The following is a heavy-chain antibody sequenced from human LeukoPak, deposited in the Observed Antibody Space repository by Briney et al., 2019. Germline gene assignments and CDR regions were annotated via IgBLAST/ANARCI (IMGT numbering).Heavy chain of an antibody. CDR2: IYYSGST. Sequence: NPSETLSLTCTVSGGSISSYYWSWIRQPPGKGLEWIGYIYYSGSTYYNPSLKSRVTISVDRSKNQFSLKLSSVTAADTAVYYCARAGMEVVTESEGAFDIWGQGTMVTVSS. D-gene: IGHD4-23*01. CDR3: ARAGMEVVTESEGAFDI. CDR1: GGSISSYY. J-gene: IGHJ3*02. V-gene: IGHV4-59*12.